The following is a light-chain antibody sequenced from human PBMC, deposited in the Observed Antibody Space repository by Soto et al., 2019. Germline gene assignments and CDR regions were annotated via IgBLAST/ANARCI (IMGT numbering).Light chain of an antibody. J-gene: IGKJ4*01. CDR3: QQYYSYPLT. CDR2: GTS. Sequence: AIRMTQSPSSFSASTGDRVTITCRASQDISNFLAWYQQKPGKAPNLLIYGTSTLQSGVPSRFSGSGSGTDFTLTITYLQSEDFATYYCQQYYSYPLTFGGGTKVEIK. CDR1: QDISNF. V-gene: IGKV1-8*01.